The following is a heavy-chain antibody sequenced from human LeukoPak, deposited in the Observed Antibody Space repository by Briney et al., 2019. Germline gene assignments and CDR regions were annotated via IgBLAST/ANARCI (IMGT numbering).Heavy chain of an antibody. CDR1: GFTVSSNY. CDR3: ARDPTSHPPDFDY. CDR2: IYSGGST. Sequence: GGSLRLSCAASGFTVSSNYMSWVRQAPGKVLEWVSVIYSGGSTYYADSVKGRFTISRDNSKNTLYLQMNSLRAEDTAVYYCARDPTSHPPDFDYWGQGTLVTVSS. D-gene: IGHD1-1*01. V-gene: IGHV3-66*01. J-gene: IGHJ4*02.